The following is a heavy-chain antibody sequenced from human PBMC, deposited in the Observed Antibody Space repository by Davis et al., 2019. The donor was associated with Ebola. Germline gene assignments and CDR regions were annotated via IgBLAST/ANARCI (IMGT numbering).Heavy chain of an antibody. V-gene: IGHV4-39*01. CDR2: IFYSGNT. CDR3: ARRIAARPDCFDP. D-gene: IGHD6-6*01. J-gene: IGHJ5*02. Sequence: MPSETLSLTCTVSGGSISSSSYYWGRIRQPPGKGLEWIGSIFYSGNTYYNPSLKSRVTMSVDTPKNQFSLRLSSVTAADTAVYYCARRIAARPDCFDPWGQGTLVTVSS. CDR1: GGSISSSSYY.